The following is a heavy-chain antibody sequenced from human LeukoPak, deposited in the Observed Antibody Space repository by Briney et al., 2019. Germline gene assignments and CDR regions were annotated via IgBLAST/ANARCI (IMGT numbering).Heavy chain of an antibody. CDR1: GFTFSSYA. V-gene: IGHV3-9*01. J-gene: IGHJ4*02. D-gene: IGHD3-10*01. Sequence: GGSLRLSCAASGFTFSSYAMSWVRQAPGKGLEWVSGISWNSGSIGYADSVKGRFTISRDNAKNSLYLQMNSLRAEDTALYYCAKGGTKITMVRGVNLFDYWGQGTLVTVSS. CDR2: ISWNSGSI. CDR3: AKGGTKITMVRGVNLFDY.